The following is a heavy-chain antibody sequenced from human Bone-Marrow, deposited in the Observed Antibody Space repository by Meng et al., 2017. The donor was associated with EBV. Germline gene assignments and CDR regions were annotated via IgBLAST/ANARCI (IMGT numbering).Heavy chain of an antibody. V-gene: IGHV2-5*02. CDR1: GFSLSTSGVG. Sequence: QITLKESGPTLGNPTQALPLTCTFSGFSLSTSGVGVGWICQPPGKALEWLALIYWDDDKRYSPSLKSRLTITKDTSKNQVVLTMTNMDPVDTATYYCAHSQWPPSFDPWGQGTLVTVSS. CDR3: AHSQWPPSFDP. D-gene: IGHD6-19*01. J-gene: IGHJ5*02. CDR2: IYWDDDK.